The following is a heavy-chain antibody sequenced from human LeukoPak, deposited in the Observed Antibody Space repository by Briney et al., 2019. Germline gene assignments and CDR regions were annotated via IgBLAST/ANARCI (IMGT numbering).Heavy chain of an antibody. Sequence: NPSETLSLTCTHSGGSISSYYWRWIRQPPGKGLEWIGYIYYSGSTNYNPSLKSRVTISVDTSKNQFSLKLSSVTAADTAVYYCARSRGSGYLDYWGQGTLVTVSS. D-gene: IGHD3-3*01. CDR2: IYYSGST. V-gene: IGHV4-59*01. CDR3: ARSRGSGYLDY. CDR1: GGSISSYY. J-gene: IGHJ4*02.